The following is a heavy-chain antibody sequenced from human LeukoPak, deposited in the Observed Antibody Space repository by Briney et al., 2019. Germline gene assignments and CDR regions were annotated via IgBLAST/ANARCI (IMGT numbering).Heavy chain of an antibody. CDR2: ISAYNGNT. D-gene: IGHD6-13*01. CDR1: GYTFTSYG. V-gene: IGHV1-18*01. J-gene: IGHJ4*02. CDR3: ARSIAAAGYDY. Sequence: GASVKVSCKASGYTFTSYGISWVRQAPGQGREWMGWISAYNGNTNYAQKLQGRDTMTTDTSTSTAYMELRSLRSDDTAVYYCARSIAAAGYDYWGQGTLVTVSS.